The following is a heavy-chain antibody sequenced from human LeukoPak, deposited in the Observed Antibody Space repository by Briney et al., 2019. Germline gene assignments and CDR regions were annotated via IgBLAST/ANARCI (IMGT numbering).Heavy chain of an antibody. CDR3: ARTSAPNGSYNHRKSRFDY. D-gene: IGHD1-26*01. Sequence: ASVKDSCMASGYTFTGYYMHWVRQPPCQGLDWMGRINPNSGGTNYARKFQGRVTMTRDTSISTAYMELSRLRSDDRAVYYCARTSAPNGSYNHRKSRFDYWGQGTLVTVSS. CDR1: GYTFTGYY. J-gene: IGHJ4*02. CDR2: INPNSGGT. V-gene: IGHV1-2*06.